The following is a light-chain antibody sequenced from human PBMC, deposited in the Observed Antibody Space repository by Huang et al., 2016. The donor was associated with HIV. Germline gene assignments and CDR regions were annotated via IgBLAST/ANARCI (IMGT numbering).Light chain of an antibody. V-gene: IGKV1-39*01. CDR3: QQSHSSPLT. CDR1: QSIGDY. J-gene: IGKJ3*01. Sequence: DIQMTQSPSSLSASVGDRVTITCRTSQSIGDYLNWYQQKPGSAPQLLIYRSSILHSGVPSRFRGTGSGTDFTLTVSRLQFEDFATYYCQQSHSSPLTFGPGTKVDI. CDR2: RSS.